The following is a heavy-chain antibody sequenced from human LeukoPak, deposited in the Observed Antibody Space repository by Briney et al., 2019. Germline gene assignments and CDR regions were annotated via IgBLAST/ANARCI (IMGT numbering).Heavy chain of an antibody. CDR1: GYFISSGYY. J-gene: IGHJ4*02. Sequence: SETLSLTCTVSGYFISSGYYWGWIRQPPGKGLEWIGEINHSGSTNYNPSLKSRVTISVDTSKNQFSLKLSSVTAADTAVYYCARGGHFDWLLWPHFDYWGQGTLITVSS. CDR2: INHSGST. V-gene: IGHV4-38-2*02. D-gene: IGHD3-9*01. CDR3: ARGGHFDWLLWPHFDY.